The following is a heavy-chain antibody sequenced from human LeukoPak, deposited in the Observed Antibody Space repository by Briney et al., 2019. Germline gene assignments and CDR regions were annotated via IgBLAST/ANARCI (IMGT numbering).Heavy chain of an antibody. V-gene: IGHV3-74*01. Sequence: GGSLRLSCAASGFTFRSYWMHWVRQAPGKGLVWVSRINSDGSSTSYADSVKGRFTISRDNAKNTLYLQMNSLRAEDTAVYYCARSPVSGYCSGGSCYYYYDMDVWGQGTSVTVSS. J-gene: IGHJ6*02. CDR2: INSDGSST. CDR1: GFTFRSYW. D-gene: IGHD2-15*01. CDR3: ARSPVSGYCSGGSCYYYYDMDV.